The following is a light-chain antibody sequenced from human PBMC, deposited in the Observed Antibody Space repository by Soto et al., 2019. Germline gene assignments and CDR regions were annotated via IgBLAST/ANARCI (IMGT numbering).Light chain of an antibody. CDR3: SSYTSSSIPGV. CDR2: EVS. Sequence: QSALTQPASGSGSPGQSITISCTGTSSDVGGYNYVSWYQQPPGKAPKLMIYEVSYRPLGVSNRCSGSKSGNTASLTISGLQAEDEANYYCSSYTSSSIPGVFGGGTKVTVL. V-gene: IGLV2-14*01. J-gene: IGLJ2*01. CDR1: SSDVGGYNY.